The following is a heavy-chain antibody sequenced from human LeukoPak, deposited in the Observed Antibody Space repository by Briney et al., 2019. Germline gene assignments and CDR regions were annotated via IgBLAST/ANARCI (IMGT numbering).Heavy chain of an antibody. CDR3: ARDGDYCSGGSCYSDY. CDR1: GFTVSSNY. CDR2: IYSGGST. Sequence: GGSLRLSCAASGFTVSSNYMSWVRQAPGKGLEWVSVIYSGGSTYYADSVKGRFTISRDNSKNTLYLQMNSLRAEDTAVYYCARDGDYCSGGSCYSDYWGQGTLVTVSS. J-gene: IGHJ4*02. V-gene: IGHV3-66*01. D-gene: IGHD2-15*01.